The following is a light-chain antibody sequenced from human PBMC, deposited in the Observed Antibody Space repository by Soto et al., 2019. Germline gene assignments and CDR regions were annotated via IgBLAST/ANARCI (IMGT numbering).Light chain of an antibody. Sequence: DIQMTQSPSSLSASVGDRVTITCRASQSISSYLNWYQQKPGKPPKLLIYAAFSLQSGVPSRFSGSGSGTDFTLTISSLQPEDFATYYCQQSYSTHPTCGQGTKVEIK. CDR1: QSISSY. CDR3: QQSYSTHPT. V-gene: IGKV1-39*01. J-gene: IGKJ1*01. CDR2: AAF.